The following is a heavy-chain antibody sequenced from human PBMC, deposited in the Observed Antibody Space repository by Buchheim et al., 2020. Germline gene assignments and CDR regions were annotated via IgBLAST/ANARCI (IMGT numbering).Heavy chain of an antibody. CDR2: INPSSGAI. D-gene: IGHD3-10*01. V-gene: IGHV1-2*06. J-gene: IGHJ4*02. CDR1: GYTFTGYY. Sequence: QVQLVQSGAEVKKPGASVKVSCKASGYTFTGYYIHWVRQAPGQGLEWMGRINPSSGAINYAQKFQGRVTMTRDTSITTAYMELSGLRSDDTAVYYCGRVGPYSVGDDWGQGTL. CDR3: GRVGPYSVGDD.